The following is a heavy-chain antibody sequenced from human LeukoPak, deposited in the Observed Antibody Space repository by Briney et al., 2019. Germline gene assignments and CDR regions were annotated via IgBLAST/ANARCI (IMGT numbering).Heavy chain of an antibody. CDR3: AGSRDGYNYFFDY. Sequence: SVKVSCKASGGTFSSYAISWVRQAPGQGLEWMGGIIPIFGTANYAQKFQGRVTITADESTSTAYMELSSLRSEDTAVYYCAGSRDGYNYFFDYWGQGTLVTVSS. CDR2: IIPIFGTA. D-gene: IGHD5-24*01. V-gene: IGHV1-69*01. CDR1: GGTFSSYA. J-gene: IGHJ4*02.